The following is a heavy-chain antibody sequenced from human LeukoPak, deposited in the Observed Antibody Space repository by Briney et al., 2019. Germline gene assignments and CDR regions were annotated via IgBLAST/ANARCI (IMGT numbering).Heavy chain of an antibody. CDR1: GFSLSTYG. CDR2: IWYDASGQ. V-gene: IGHV3-33*01. J-gene: IGHJ4*02. Sequence: PGGSLRLSCAASGFSLSTYGMHWVRQAPGKGLEWVAMIWYDASGQHYADSVKGRFTISRDTSKNTLYLQMNSLRAEDTAVYFCARDSLYDDNGCYHYFDYWGQGTLVTVSS. CDR3: ARDSLYDDNGCYHYFDY. D-gene: IGHD3-22*01.